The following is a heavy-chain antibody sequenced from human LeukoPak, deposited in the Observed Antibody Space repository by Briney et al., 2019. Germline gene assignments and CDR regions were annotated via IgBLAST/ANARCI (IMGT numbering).Heavy chain of an antibody. D-gene: IGHD3-10*01. J-gene: IGHJ4*02. CDR1: GFIFSSYD. CDR2: ITGSGALT. Sequence: GGSLRLSCTASGFIFSSYDMVWVRQAPGKGLEWVSSITGSGALTYYADSVKGRFTISKDNAMDTLFLQMNSLRADDTAVYYCAKDRVDGSGSQFDSWGQGSLVTVSS. V-gene: IGHV3-23*01. CDR3: AKDRVDGSGSQFDS.